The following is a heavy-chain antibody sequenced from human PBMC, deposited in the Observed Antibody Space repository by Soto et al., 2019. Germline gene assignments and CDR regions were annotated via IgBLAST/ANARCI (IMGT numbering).Heavy chain of an antibody. D-gene: IGHD3-16*01. CDR1: GGTFSDYA. J-gene: IGHJ6*02. V-gene: IGHV1-69*06. CDR2: IVPRVGSP. Sequence: QVQLVQSGAEMRQPGSSLRVSCKASGGTFSDYAFSWVRQAPGHGLEWMGGIVPRVGSPNYAQKFGGRVTISADTSSSTVYMALSSLRFDDTSVYVCARHRIQLRLGKYSFNGMDVGGQGTTIIVSS. CDR3: ARHRIQLRLGKYSFNGMDV.